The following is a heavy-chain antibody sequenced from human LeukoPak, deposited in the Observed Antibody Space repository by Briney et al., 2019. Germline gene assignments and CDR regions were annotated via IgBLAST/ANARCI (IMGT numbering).Heavy chain of an antibody. CDR1: GGSISSSSYY. Sequence: SETLSLTCTVSGGSISSSSYYWGWIRQPPGKGLEWIGSIYYSGSTYYNPSLKSRVTISVDTSKNQFSLKLSSVTAADTSVYYCARRFVHDDVLSYAFDIWGQGTMVTVSS. V-gene: IGHV4-39*01. J-gene: IGHJ3*02. CDR3: ARRFVHDDVLSYAFDI. CDR2: IYYSGST. D-gene: IGHD5/OR15-5a*01.